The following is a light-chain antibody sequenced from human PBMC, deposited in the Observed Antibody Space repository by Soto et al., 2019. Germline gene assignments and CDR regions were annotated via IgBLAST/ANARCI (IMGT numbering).Light chain of an antibody. CDR2: GAS. J-gene: IGKJ1*01. CDR3: QQYNYWPQT. V-gene: IGKV3-15*01. CDR1: QGVRSY. Sequence: TQSPPTLPFSPGEKATLPCRASQGVRSYLAWYQQKPGQAPRLLIYGASSRATGIPARFSGSGSGTEFTLTINSLQSEDFADYYCQQYNYWPQTFGQGTKVEIK.